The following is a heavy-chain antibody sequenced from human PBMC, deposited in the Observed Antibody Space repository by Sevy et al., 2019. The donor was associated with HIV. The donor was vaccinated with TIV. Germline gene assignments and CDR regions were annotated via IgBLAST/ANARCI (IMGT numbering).Heavy chain of an antibody. CDR1: GFNFNNAW. Sequence: GGSLRLSCVDSGFNFNNAWMSWVRQTPTKGLEWVGRIKSKTDGGTVDYAAPVKGRFTISRDESKNTLYLQMNSLETEDTAMYYCTTAPFFGFWGQGSLVTVSS. J-gene: IGHJ4*02. V-gene: IGHV3-15*01. CDR2: IKSKTDGGTV. CDR3: TTAPFFGF.